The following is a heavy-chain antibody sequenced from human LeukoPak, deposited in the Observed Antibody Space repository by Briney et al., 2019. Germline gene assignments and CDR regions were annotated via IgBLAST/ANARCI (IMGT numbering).Heavy chain of an antibody. CDR3: ARGRVGSGSYGGAFDI. V-gene: IGHV4-39*07. CDR1: GGSISSSSYY. J-gene: IGHJ3*02. Sequence: SETLSLTCTVSGGSISSSSYYWGWIRQPPGKGLEWIGSIYYSGSTYYNPSLKSRVTISVDTSKNQFSLKLSSVTAADTAVYYCARGRVGSGSYGGAFDIWGQGTMVTVSS. CDR2: IYYSGST. D-gene: IGHD1-26*01.